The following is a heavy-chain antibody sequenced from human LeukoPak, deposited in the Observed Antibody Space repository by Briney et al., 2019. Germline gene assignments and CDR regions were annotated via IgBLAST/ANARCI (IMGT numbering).Heavy chain of an antibody. J-gene: IGHJ4*02. V-gene: IGHV1-2*02. D-gene: IGHD3-3*01. CDR1: GYTFTGYY. CDR3: ARWPPTGSGLPTNTLDY. Sequence: ASVKVSCKASGYTFTGYYMHWVQQAPGQGLEWMGWINPNSGGTNYAQKFQGRVTMTRDTSISTAYMELSRLRSDDTAVYYCARWPPTGSGLPTNTLDYSGQGTLVSVSS. CDR2: INPNSGGT.